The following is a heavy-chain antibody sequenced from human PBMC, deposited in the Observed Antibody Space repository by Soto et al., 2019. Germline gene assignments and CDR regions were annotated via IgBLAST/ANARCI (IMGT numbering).Heavy chain of an antibody. CDR3: ARGSLGGEYRSSWYWFDP. Sequence: SETLSLTCTVSGGSISSYYWSWIRQPPGKGLEWIGYIYYSGSTNYNPSLKSRVTISVDTSKNQFSLKLSSVTAADTAVYYCARGSLGGEYRSSWYWFDPWGQGTLVTVSS. V-gene: IGHV4-59*01. CDR1: GGSISSYY. CDR2: IYYSGST. J-gene: IGHJ5*02. D-gene: IGHD6-13*01.